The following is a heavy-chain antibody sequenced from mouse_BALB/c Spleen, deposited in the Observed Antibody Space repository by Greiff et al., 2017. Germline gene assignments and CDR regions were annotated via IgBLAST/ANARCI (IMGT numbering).Heavy chain of an antibody. CDR1: GYAFTNYL. V-gene: IGHV1-54*01. J-gene: IGHJ2*01. CDR2: INPGSGGT. D-gene: IGHD1-2*01. CDR3: ARFITTAYVDY. Sequence: VQLQQSGAELVRPGTSVKVSCKASGYAFTNYLIEWVKQRPGQGLEWIGVINPGSGGTNYNEKFKGKATLTADKSSSTAYMQLSSLTSDDSAVYFCARFITTAYVDYWGQGTTLTVSS.